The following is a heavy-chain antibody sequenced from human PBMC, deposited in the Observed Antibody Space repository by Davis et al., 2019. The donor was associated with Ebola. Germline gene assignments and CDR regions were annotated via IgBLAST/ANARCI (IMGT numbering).Heavy chain of an antibody. CDR3: ARESGPSFFDY. CDR1: GFTFDDYA. Sequence: GGSLRLSCAASGFTFDDYAMHWVRQAPGKGLEWVSGISWNSGSIGYADSVKGRFTISRDNAKNSLYLQMNSLRAEDTAVYYCARESGPSFFDYWGQGTLVTVSS. CDR2: ISWNSGSI. V-gene: IGHV3-9*01. D-gene: IGHD1-26*01. J-gene: IGHJ4*02.